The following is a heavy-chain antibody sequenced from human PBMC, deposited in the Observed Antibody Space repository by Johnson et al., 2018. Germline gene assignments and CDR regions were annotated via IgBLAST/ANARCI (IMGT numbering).Heavy chain of an antibody. CDR1: GFTFNIYW. CDR3: AREDWFSVDF. CDR2: IFPDGTER. V-gene: IGHV3-7*01. J-gene: IGHJ4*02. D-gene: IGHD3-9*01. Sequence: EVQLLESGGGWVQPGRSLRLSCAASGFTFNIYWMTWVRQAPGKGLERVAEIFPDGTERYFVDSVKGRFAISRDNSKNSLYLQLNGLRVEDTAVYYCAREDWFSVDFWGQGTLVTVSS.